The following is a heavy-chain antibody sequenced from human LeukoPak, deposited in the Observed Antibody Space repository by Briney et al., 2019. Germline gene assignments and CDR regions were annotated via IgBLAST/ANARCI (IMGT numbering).Heavy chain of an antibody. CDR3: AREVGTKYYGMDV. CDR2: ISSSGSTM. CDR1: GFTFSDYY. J-gene: IGHJ6*02. Sequence: GGSLRLSCAASGFTFSDYYMTWIRQAPGKGLEWVSYISSSGSTMDYADSVKGRFTISRDNAKNSLYLQMNSLRAEDTAVYYCAREVGTKYYGMDVWGQGTTVTVSS. D-gene: IGHD6-13*01. V-gene: IGHV3-11*01.